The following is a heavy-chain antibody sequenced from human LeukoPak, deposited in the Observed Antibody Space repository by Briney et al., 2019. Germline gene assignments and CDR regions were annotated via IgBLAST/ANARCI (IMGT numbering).Heavy chain of an antibody. V-gene: IGHV4-59*08. D-gene: IGHD3/OR15-3a*01. CDR2: IYYSGST. CDR1: GGSISGYY. J-gene: IGHJ4*02. CDR3: ARRPVRGLYYFDH. Sequence: SETLSLTCTVSGGSISGYYWSWIRQPPGKGLEWIGYIYYSGSTNYNPSLKSRITISLDTSKNQFSLKLTSVTAADTAVYYCARRPVRGLYYFDHWGQGTLVTVSS.